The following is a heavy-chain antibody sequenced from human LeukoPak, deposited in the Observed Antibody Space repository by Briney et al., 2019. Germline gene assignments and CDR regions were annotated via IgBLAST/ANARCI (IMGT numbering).Heavy chain of an antibody. J-gene: IGHJ4*02. Sequence: PGGSLRRSCAASGFTFSDSFMSWVRQAPGKGLEWVGRSRNKADSYTAEYAASVKGRFTISRDESKNSLYLQISSLETEDAAVYYCASSSWYRLAYWGRGSLVTVSS. D-gene: IGHD6-13*01. CDR3: ASSSWYRLAY. CDR2: SRNKADSYTA. V-gene: IGHV3-72*01. CDR1: GFTFSDSF.